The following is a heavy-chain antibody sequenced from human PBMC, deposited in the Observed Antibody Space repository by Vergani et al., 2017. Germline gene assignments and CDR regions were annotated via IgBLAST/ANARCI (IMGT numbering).Heavy chain of an antibody. V-gene: IGHV4-59*12. CDR3: ARALAYGDYSVGFDY. Sequence: QVQLQESGPGLVKPSETLSLTCTVSGGSISSYYWSWIRQPPGKGLEWIGYIYYSGITNYNPSLKSRVTISVDTSKNQFSLKLSSVTAADTAVYYCARALAYGDYSVGFDYWGQGTLVTVSS. CDR1: GGSISSYY. CDR2: IYYSGIT. J-gene: IGHJ4*02. D-gene: IGHD4-17*01.